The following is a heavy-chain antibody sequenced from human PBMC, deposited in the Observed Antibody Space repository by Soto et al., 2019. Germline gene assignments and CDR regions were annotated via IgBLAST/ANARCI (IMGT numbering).Heavy chain of an antibody. D-gene: IGHD2-2*02. CDR2: IIPIFGTA. CDR3: AREARYCISTSCYKWFDP. J-gene: IGHJ5*02. CDR1: GGTFSSYA. Sequence: SVKVSCKASGGTFSSYAISWVRQAPGQGLEWMGGIIPIFGTANYAQKFQGRVTITADESTSTAYMELSSLRSEDTAVYYCAREARYCISTSCYKWFDPWGQGTLVTAPQ. V-gene: IGHV1-69*13.